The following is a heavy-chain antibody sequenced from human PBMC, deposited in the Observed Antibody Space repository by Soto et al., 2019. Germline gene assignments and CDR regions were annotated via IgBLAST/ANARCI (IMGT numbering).Heavy chain of an antibody. Sequence: EVQLLESGGGLVQPGGSLRLSCAASGFTFSSYAMSWVRQAPGKGLEWVSAISGSGGSTYYADSVKGRFTISRDNSKNTLYLQMNSLRAEDTAVYYWAKDPGRRYSGSYTHFDYWGQGTLVTVSS. J-gene: IGHJ4*02. CDR1: GFTFSSYA. CDR2: ISGSGGST. CDR3: AKDPGRRYSGSYTHFDY. D-gene: IGHD1-26*01. V-gene: IGHV3-23*01.